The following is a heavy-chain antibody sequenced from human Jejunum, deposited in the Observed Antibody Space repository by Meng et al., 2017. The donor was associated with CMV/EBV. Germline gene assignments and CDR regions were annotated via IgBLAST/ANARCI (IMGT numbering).Heavy chain of an antibody. J-gene: IGHJ6*02. CDR2: IKQDGREK. D-gene: IGHD3-3*01. Sequence: WARQAPGKGLEWVANIKQDGREKNYADSVKGRFSVSRDSSSVYLQMNNLRVEDTAVYYCARGTYDYWSGSKSFWKGYLTHGMDVWGQGTTVTVSS. V-gene: IGHV3-7*01. CDR3: ARGTYDYWSGSKSFWKGYLTHGMDV.